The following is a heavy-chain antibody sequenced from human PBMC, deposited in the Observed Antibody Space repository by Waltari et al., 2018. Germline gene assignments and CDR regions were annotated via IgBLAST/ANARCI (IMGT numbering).Heavy chain of an antibody. D-gene: IGHD3-3*01. CDR3: ARDKSGGAYYYGMDV. Sequence: QVQLVQSGAEVKKPGSSVKVSCKASGGTFSPYAISWVRQAPGQGLEWMGGIIPFSGTATYAQKFQGRVTITADESTTTAYMELSSLRSEDTAVYYCARDKSGGAYYYGMDVWGQGTTVTVSS. V-gene: IGHV1-69*01. CDR1: GGTFSPYA. CDR2: IIPFSGTA. J-gene: IGHJ6*02.